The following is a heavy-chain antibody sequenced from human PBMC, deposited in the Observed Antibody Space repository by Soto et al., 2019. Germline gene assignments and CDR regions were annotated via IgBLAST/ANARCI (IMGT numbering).Heavy chain of an antibody. CDR2: ISYDGSNK. CDR3: AKGTSLPQDYGPTGWFDP. Sequence: QVQLVESGGGVVQPGRSLRLSCAASGFTFSSYGMHWVRQAPGKGLEWVAVISYDGSNKYYADSVKGRFTISRDNSKNTLYLQMNSLRAEDTAVYYCAKGTSLPQDYGPTGWFDPWGQGTLVTVSS. J-gene: IGHJ5*02. CDR1: GFTFSSYG. D-gene: IGHD4-17*01. V-gene: IGHV3-30*18.